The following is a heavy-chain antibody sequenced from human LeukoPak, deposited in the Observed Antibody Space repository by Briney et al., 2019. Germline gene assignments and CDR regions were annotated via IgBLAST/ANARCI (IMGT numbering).Heavy chain of an antibody. CDR1: GGSFSGYY. CDR3: ARAQKTYYYDSSGYYRNALDI. J-gene: IGHJ3*02. D-gene: IGHD3-22*01. CDR2: INHSGST. V-gene: IGHV4-34*01. Sequence: SETLSLTCAVYGGSFSGYYWSWIRQPPGKGLEWIGEINHSGSTNYNPSLKSRVTISVDTSKNQFSLKLSSVTAADTAVYYCARAQKTYYYDSSGYYRNALDIWGQGTMVTVSS.